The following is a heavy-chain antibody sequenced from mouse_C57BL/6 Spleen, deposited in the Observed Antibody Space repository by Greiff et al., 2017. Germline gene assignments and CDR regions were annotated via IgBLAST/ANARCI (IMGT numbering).Heavy chain of an antibody. CDR2: IYPGGGYT. CDR1: GYTFTNYW. Sequence: VQLQESGAELVRPGTSVKMSCKASGYTFTNYWIGWAKQRPGHGLEWIGDIYPGGGYTNYNEKFKGKATLTADKSSRTAYMQFSSLTSEDSAIYYCARRDYGSSKDYFDYWGQGTTLTVSS. CDR3: ARRDYGSSKDYFDY. D-gene: IGHD1-1*01. V-gene: IGHV1-63*01. J-gene: IGHJ2*01.